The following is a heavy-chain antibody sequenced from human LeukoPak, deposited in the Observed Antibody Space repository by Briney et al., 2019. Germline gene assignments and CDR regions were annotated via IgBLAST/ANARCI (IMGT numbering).Heavy chain of an antibody. J-gene: IGHJ4*02. CDR3: ANLESIIAVAGVGY. V-gene: IGHV3-23*01. Sequence: PGGSLRLSCAASGFTFSSDAMSWVRQAPGKGLEWVSSISGGGGSRYYADSVKGRFTISRDNSKDTLYLQMNTLRAEDTAVYYCANLESIIAVAGVGYWGQGTLVTVSS. CDR2: ISGGGGSR. CDR1: GFTFSSDA. D-gene: IGHD6-19*01.